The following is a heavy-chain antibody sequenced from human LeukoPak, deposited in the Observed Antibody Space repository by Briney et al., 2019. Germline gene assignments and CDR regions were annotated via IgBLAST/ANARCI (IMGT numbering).Heavy chain of an antibody. V-gene: IGHV3-23*01. J-gene: IGHJ4*02. D-gene: IGHD2-21*01. CDR3: ARDYSTRIHQSGFDY. CDR2: ISGSGGST. CDR1: GFTFSSYA. Sequence: PGGSLRLSCAASGFTFSSYAMSWVRQAPGKGLEWVSAISGSGGSTYYADSVKGRFTISRDNAKNSLYLQMNSLRAEDTAVYYCARDYSTRIHQSGFDYWGQGTLVTVSS.